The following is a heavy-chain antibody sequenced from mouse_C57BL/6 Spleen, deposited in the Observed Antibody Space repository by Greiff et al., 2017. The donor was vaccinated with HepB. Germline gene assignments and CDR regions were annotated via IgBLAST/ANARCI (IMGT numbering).Heavy chain of an antibody. D-gene: IGHD1-1*01. Sequence: QVQLQQSGAELVKPGASVKISCKASGYAFSSYWMNWVKQRPGKGLEWIGQIYPGDGDTNYNGKFKGKATLTADKSSSTAYMQLSSLTSEDSAVYYCARGYYYGSSYGAWFAYWGQGTLVTVSA. J-gene: IGHJ3*01. CDR2: IYPGDGDT. V-gene: IGHV1-80*01. CDR1: GYAFSSYW. CDR3: ARGYYYGSSYGAWFAY.